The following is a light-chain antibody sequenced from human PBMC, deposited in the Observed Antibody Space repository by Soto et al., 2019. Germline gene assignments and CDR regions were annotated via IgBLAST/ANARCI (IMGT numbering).Light chain of an antibody. Sequence: QSVLTQPASVSGSPGQSITISCTGTSSDVGGYNYVSWYQQHPGKAPKLMIYDVSNRPSGVSNRFSGSKSGNTASLTISGFQVEEEVFYYGSSYTRSSGGVFGTGTRVTAL. CDR2: DVS. V-gene: IGLV2-14*01. CDR1: SSDVGGYNY. CDR3: SSYTRSSGGV. J-gene: IGLJ1*01.